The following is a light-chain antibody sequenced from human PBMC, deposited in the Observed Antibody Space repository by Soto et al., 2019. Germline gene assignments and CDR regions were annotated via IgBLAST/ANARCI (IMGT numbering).Light chain of an antibody. CDR1: SSDVGGYNY. Sequence: QSALTQPASVSGSPGQSITISCTGTSSDVGGYNYVSWYQHHPGKAPKLMIYEVSNRPSGVSNRFSGSKSGNTASLTISGLQAEDETDYYCFSYKSSGNYVFGTGTKVTVL. V-gene: IGLV2-14*01. CDR3: FSYKSSGNYV. J-gene: IGLJ1*01. CDR2: EVS.